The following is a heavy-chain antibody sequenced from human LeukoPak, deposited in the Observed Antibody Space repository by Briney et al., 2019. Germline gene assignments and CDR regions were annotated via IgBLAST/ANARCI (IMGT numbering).Heavy chain of an antibody. J-gene: IGHJ5*02. CDR2: IYHSGST. CDR3: ARAMVYVLNWFDP. Sequence: SETLSLTCAVSGYSISSGYYWGWIRQPPGKGLEWIGSIYHSGSTYYNPSLKSRDTISVDTSKNQFSLKLSSVTAADTAVYYCARAMVYVLNWFDPWGQGTLVTVSS. V-gene: IGHV4-38-2*01. D-gene: IGHD2-8*01. CDR1: GYSISSGYY.